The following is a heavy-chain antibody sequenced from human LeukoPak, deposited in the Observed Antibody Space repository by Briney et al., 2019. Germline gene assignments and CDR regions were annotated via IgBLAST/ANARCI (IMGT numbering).Heavy chain of an antibody. J-gene: IGHJ4*02. D-gene: IGHD3-22*01. CDR2: IYYSGST. CDR1: CGSISSYY. Sequence: PSETLSLTCTVSCGSISSYYWSWIRQPPGKGLECIGYIYYSGSTNYNPSLKSRVTISVDTSKNQFSLKLSSVAAADTAVYYCARRTYFYDSSGYYFDYWGQGTLVTVSS. V-gene: IGHV4-59*01. CDR3: ARRTYFYDSSGYYFDY.